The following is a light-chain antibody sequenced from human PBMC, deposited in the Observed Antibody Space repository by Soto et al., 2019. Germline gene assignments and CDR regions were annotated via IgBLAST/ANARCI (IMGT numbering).Light chain of an antibody. CDR3: QQSYGTPIT. J-gene: IGKJ5*01. V-gene: IGKV1-39*01. Sequence: DIQMTQSPSSLSSSVGYRVTITCHASQDISNYLTCYQQKPGQAPKLLIYAASTLPSGVPSRFSGSGSGTDFTLTISSLQPEDSATYYCQQSYGTPITFGQGTRLEI. CDR2: AAS. CDR1: QDISNY.